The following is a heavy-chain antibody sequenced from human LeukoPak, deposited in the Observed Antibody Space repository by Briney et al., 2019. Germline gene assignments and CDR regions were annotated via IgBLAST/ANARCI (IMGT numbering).Heavy chain of an antibody. CDR2: INPNSGGT. V-gene: IGHV1-2*02. J-gene: IGHJ4*02. CDR1: GYTFTGDY. CDR3: ARSELPTNLLWFGELEVYYFDY. D-gene: IGHD3-10*01. Sequence: SVKVSCKASGYTFTGDYMHWVRQAPGQGLEWMGWINPNSGGTNYAQKFQGRVTMTRDTSISTAYMELSRLRSDDTAVYYCARSELPTNLLWFGELEVYYFDYWGQGTLVTVSS.